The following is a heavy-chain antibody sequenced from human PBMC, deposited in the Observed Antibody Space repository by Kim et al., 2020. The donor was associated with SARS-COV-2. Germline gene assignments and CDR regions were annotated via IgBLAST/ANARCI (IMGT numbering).Heavy chain of an antibody. CDR2: VIPIFGTA. Sequence: SVKVSCKASGGIFSTYSISWVRQAPGQGLEWMGGVIPIFGTANYAQKFQGRVSITADESTSTAYMELSSLRSEDTAVYYCARDIAYCGWESCQKHYYYARDVGGRGPRVTVPS. CDR3: ARDIAYCGWESCQKHYYYARDV. J-gene: IGHJ6*02. D-gene: IGHD2-21*01. CDR1: GGIFSTYS. V-gene: IGHV1-69*13.